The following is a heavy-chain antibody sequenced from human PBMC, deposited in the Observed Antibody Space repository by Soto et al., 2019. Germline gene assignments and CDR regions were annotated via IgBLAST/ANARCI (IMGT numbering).Heavy chain of an antibody. V-gene: IGHV3-21*01. Sequence: EVQLVESGGGLVKPGGSLRLSCAASGFTFSSYSMNWVRQAPGKGLEWVSSISSSSSYIYYADSVKGRFTISRDNAKNSLYLQMNSLRAEDTAVYYCARDGGIRYYDFWSGYYSYYYGMDVW. D-gene: IGHD3-3*01. CDR1: GFTFSSYS. CDR2: ISSSSSYI. J-gene: IGHJ6*01. CDR3: ARDGGIRYYDFWSGYYSYYYGMDV.